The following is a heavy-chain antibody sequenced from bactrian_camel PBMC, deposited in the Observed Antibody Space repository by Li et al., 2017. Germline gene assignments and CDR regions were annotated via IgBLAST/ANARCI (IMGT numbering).Heavy chain of an antibody. V-gene: IGHV3S31*01. CDR3: ATDHYYDCDSGSWCYGLY. CDR1: GFTFSSYA. J-gene: IGHJ4*01. CDR2: INGRGGST. Sequence: VQLVESGGGLVQPGGSLRLSCAASGFTFSSYAMSWVRQAPGKGLEWVSIINGRGGSTHYADSVKGRFTISRDNAKNMLYLLMNSLKSEDTALYYCATDHYYDCDSGSWCYGLYWGQGTQVTVS. D-gene: IGHD3*01.